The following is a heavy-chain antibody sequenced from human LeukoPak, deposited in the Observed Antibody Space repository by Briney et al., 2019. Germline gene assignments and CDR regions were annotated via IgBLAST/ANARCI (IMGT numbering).Heavy chain of an antibody. Sequence: SQTLSLTCDISGDSVSSNSAAWNWIRQSPSRGLEWLGRTYYRSKWYNDYAVSVKSRITINPDTSKNQFSLQVNSVTPEDTAVYYCTTEGHYYDSSGYYSDYYYYYMDVWGKGTTVTVSS. CDR1: GDSVSSNSAA. D-gene: IGHD3-22*01. J-gene: IGHJ6*03. V-gene: IGHV6-1*01. CDR2: TYYRSKWYN. CDR3: TTEGHYYDSSGYYSDYYYYYMDV.